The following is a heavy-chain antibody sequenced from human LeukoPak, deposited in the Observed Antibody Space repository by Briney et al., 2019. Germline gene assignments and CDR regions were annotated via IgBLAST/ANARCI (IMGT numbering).Heavy chain of an antibody. Sequence: PGGSLRLSCAASGFTFSSYWMSWVRQAPEKGLEWISYINSNSDTVHYSNSVEGRFTISRDNAKNSLYLQMNSLRAEDTAMYYCARDRRAYYDFWSGSHGGVDYFDYWGQGTLVTVSS. D-gene: IGHD3-3*01. CDR2: INSNSDTV. CDR1: GFTFSSYW. CDR3: ARDRRAYYDFWSGSHGGVDYFDY. J-gene: IGHJ4*02. V-gene: IGHV3-48*04.